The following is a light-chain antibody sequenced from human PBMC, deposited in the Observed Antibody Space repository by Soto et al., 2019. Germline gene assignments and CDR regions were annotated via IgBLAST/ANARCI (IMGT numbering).Light chain of an antibody. J-gene: IGLJ1*01. CDR2: DVS. CDR3: GSYTTSSNYV. V-gene: IGLV2-14*03. CDR1: SSDVGAYNF. Sequence: QSALTQPASVSGSPGLSITISCTGTSSDVGAYNFVSWYQQHPDKAPKLMIFDVSSRPSGVSNRFSGSKSGNTASLTISGLQSEDEAEYYCGSYTTSSNYVFGTGTKVTVL.